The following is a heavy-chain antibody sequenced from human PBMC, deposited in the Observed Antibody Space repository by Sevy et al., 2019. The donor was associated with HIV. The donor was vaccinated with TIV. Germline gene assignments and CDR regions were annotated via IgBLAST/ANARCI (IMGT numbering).Heavy chain of an antibody. V-gene: IGHV4-4*07. J-gene: IGHJ4*01. CDR2: ICGSGST. Sequence: SETLSLTCTVSSGSISLYYWSWIRQPAGKGLEWIGHICGSGSTSYNPSLKSRVTMSVDTSQNQISLKLTSVTAADTAVYYCAREAKLGAPLGYWGHGTLVTVSS. CDR1: SGSISLYY. D-gene: IGHD3-16*01. CDR3: AREAKLGAPLGY.